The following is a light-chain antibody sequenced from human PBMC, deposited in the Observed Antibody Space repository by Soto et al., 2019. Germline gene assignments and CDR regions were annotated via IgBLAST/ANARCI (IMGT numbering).Light chain of an antibody. V-gene: IGLV2-18*02. CDR2: EVS. CDR1: SSDVGTYNR. Sequence: QSVLTQPSSVSGSPGQSVTISCTGTSSDVGTYNRVSWFQQPPGTAPKLIIYEVSNRPSGVPDRFSGSKSGNTASLSISGLRAEDEADYYCSSYTSSYTSSHTWVFGGGTKLTVL. J-gene: IGLJ3*02. CDR3: SSYTSSYTSSHTWV.